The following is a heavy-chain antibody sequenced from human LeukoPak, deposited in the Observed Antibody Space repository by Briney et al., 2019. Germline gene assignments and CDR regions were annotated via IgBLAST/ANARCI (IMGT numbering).Heavy chain of an antibody. Sequence: PRRSLRLPCAASGFTFSSYAMHWVRPATGQGLEWVALISYNGRNKYYADPVKGRFTLSRDNPQNTLFLQMNSLRPEDTAVYYCARQIEHHFDHWGQGTLVSVSS. J-gene: IGHJ4*02. D-gene: IGHD1/OR15-1a*01. CDR3: ARQIEHHFDH. CDR1: GFTFSSYA. CDR2: ISYNGRNK. V-gene: IGHV3-30*04.